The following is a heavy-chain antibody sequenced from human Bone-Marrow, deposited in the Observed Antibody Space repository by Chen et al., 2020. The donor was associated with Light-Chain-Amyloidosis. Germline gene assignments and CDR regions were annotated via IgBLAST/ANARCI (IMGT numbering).Heavy chain of an antibody. CDR2: IYPDDSDA. J-gene: IGHJ4*02. CDR1: GYTFPNYW. Sequence: EVKKPWESLKISCKGSGYTFPNYWIGWVRQMPGKGLEWMGVIYPDDSDARYSPSFEGQVTISADKSITTAYLQCRSLKASDTAMYYCARRRDGYNFDYWGQGTLVTVSS. D-gene: IGHD5-12*01. V-gene: IGHV5-51*01. CDR3: ARRRDGYNFDY.